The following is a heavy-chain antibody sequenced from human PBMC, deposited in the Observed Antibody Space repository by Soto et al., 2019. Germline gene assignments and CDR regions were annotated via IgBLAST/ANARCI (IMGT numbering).Heavy chain of an antibody. CDR3: ARDSFFWWSEGEPQLVFSRASDMDV. D-gene: IGHD6-13*01. Sequence: EVQLVESGGGLVKPGGSLRLSCAASGFTFSSYRMNWVRQAPGKGLEWVSSISSSSSYIYYADSVKGRFTISRDNAKNSLYLQMNSLRAEDTAVYYCARDSFFWWSEGEPQLVFSRASDMDVWGRGTTVTGYS. CDR1: GFTFSSYR. J-gene: IGHJ6*02. CDR2: ISSSSSYI. V-gene: IGHV3-21*01.